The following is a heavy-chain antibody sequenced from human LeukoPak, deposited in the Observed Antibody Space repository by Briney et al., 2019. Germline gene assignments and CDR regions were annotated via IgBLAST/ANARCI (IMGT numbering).Heavy chain of an antibody. V-gene: IGHV1-69*13. CDR3: ARARGLLKAHFDY. D-gene: IGHD2-21*01. Sequence: SVKVSCKASGGTFSSYAISWVRQAPGRGLEWMGGIIPIFGTANYAQKFQGRVTITADESTSTAYMELSSLRSEDTAVYYCARARGLLKAHFDYWGQGTLVSVSS. CDR2: IIPIFGTA. CDR1: GGTFSSYA. J-gene: IGHJ4*02.